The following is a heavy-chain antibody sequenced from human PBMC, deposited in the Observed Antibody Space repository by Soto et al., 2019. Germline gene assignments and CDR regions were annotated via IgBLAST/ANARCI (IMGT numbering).Heavy chain of an antibody. D-gene: IGHD3-22*01. V-gene: IGHV1-46*01. Sequence: ASVKVSCKASGYTFTSYYMHWVRQAPGQGLEWMGIINPSGGSTSYAQKFQGRVTMTGDTSTSTVYMELSSLRSEDTAVYYCARDGGITMIVVAPNYYGMDVWGQGTTVTVS. CDR3: ARDGGITMIVVAPNYYGMDV. CDR2: INPSGGST. J-gene: IGHJ6*02. CDR1: GYTFTSYY.